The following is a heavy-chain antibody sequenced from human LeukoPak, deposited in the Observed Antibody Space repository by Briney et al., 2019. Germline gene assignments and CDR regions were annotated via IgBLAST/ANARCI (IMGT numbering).Heavy chain of an antibody. D-gene: IGHD3-16*01. CDR3: AKGGQTDY. CDR2: IRYDGNTK. J-gene: IGHJ4*02. Sequence: GGSLRLSCAASGFDFSNYAMYWVRQAPGKGLEWVTFIRYDGNTKYYADSVKGRFTISRDNSKNTLYLQMNSLRAEDTAVYYCAKGGQTDYWGQGTLVTVSS. V-gene: IGHV3-30*02. CDR1: GFDFSNYA.